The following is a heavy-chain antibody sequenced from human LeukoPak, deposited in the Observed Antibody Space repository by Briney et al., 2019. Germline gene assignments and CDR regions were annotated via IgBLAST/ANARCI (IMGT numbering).Heavy chain of an antibody. J-gene: IGHJ4*02. CDR2: INPNSGGT. D-gene: IGHD3-10*01. CDR1: GYTFTGYY. V-gene: IGHV1-2*04. CDR3: ARVGSGSYWDYFDY. Sequence: ASVKVSCKASGYTFTGYYMRWVRQAPGQGLEWMGWINPNSGGTNYAQKFQGWVTMTRDTSISTAYMELSRLRSDDTAVYYCARVGSGSYWDYFDYWGQGTLVTVSS.